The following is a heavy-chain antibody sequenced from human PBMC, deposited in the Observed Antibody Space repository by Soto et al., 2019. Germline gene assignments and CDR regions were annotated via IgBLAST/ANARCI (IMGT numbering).Heavy chain of an antibody. CDR3: ARDSGWPILNFDN. CDR1: DLDLSSYG. CDR2: SSYDGRET. Sequence: GFLSLSCAASDLDLSSYGIHWVRQAPGKGLEWVAASSYDGRETFYADSAKGRFTVSKEMSKNTAFLQMNALRHEDTAVYFCARDSGWPILNFDNWGQGTPVTVSS. J-gene: IGHJ4*02. V-gene: IGHV3-30*03. D-gene: IGHD3-10*01.